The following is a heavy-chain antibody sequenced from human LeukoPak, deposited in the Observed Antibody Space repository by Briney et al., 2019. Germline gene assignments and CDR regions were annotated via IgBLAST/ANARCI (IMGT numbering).Heavy chain of an antibody. CDR3: ARDPENLFTMIVHDVFNI. CDR1: GFTFSSYG. V-gene: IGHV3-23*01. CDR2: ISGSGGST. J-gene: IGHJ3*02. Sequence: GGSLRLSCAASGFTFSSYGMSWVRQAPGKGLEWVSAISGSGGSTYYADSVKGRFTISRDNSKNTLYLQMNSLRAEDTAVYYCARDPENLFTMIVHDVFNIWGQGTMVTVSS. D-gene: IGHD3-22*01.